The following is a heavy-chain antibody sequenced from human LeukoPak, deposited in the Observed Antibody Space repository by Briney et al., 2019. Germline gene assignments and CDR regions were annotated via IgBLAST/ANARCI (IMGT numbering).Heavy chain of an antibody. CDR3: ARHDSSGYYRFDY. CDR2: IYYSGST. CDR1: GGSISSSIYY. Sequence: PSETLSLTCTVSGGSISSSIYYWGWIRQPPGKGLEWIGSIYYSGSTYYNPSLKSRVTISVDTSKNQFSLKLSSVTAADTAVYYCARHDSSGYYRFDYWGQGTLVTVSS. V-gene: IGHV4-39*01. D-gene: IGHD3-22*01. J-gene: IGHJ4*02.